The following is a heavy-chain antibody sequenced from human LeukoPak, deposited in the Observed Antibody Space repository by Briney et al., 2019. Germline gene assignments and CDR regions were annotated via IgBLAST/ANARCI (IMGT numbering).Heavy chain of an antibody. V-gene: IGHV4-38-2*01. CDR1: GYSISSGYY. CDR3: ARAGWIITSGIDY. Sequence: SETLSLTCAVSGYSISSGYYWGWIRQPPGKGLEWIGSIYHSGSTYYTPSLGSRVTISVDTSKNEFSLNLNSVTAADTAVYYCARAGWIITSGIDYWGQGALVTVSS. CDR2: IYHSGST. D-gene: IGHD3-10*01. J-gene: IGHJ4*02.